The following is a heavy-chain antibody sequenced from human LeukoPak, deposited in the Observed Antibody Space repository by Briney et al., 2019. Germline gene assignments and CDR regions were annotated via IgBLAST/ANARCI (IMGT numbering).Heavy chain of an antibody. V-gene: IGHV4-4*09. CDR1: GESITTFY. Sequence: SETLSLTCAVSGESITTFYWSWIRQSPGKGLKWIGDIFTSGRTKHNPSLKSRATISVYTSKNQFSLKLFSVTAADTAVYYCARCNAPYYYDSTGYYWFDPWGQGTLVTVSS. CDR3: ARCNAPYYYDSTGYYWFDP. J-gene: IGHJ5*02. D-gene: IGHD3-22*01. CDR2: IFTSGRT.